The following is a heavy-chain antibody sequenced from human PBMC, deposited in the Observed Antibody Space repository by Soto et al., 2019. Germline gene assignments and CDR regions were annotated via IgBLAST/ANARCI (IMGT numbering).Heavy chain of an antibody. Sequence: GASVKVSCKASGYTFTSYEINWVRQATGQGLEWMGWMNPNSGNTGYAQKFQGRVTMTRNTSISTAYMELSSLRSEDTAVYYCARRGYYDFWRGYAYMDVWGKGTTVTVSS. J-gene: IGHJ6*03. CDR2: MNPNSGNT. CDR1: GYTFTSYE. CDR3: ARRGYYDFWRGYAYMDV. D-gene: IGHD3-3*01. V-gene: IGHV1-8*01.